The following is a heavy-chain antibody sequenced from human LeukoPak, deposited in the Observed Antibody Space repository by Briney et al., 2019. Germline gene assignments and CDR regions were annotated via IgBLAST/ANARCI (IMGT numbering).Heavy chain of an antibody. CDR2: ISYSGST. V-gene: IGHV4-39*01. CDR1: GGSISSSSYY. D-gene: IGHD5-18*01. CDR3: ARHGETSLVYIDY. J-gene: IGHJ4*02. Sequence: SETLSLTCTVSGGSISSSSYYWGWIRQPPGKGLEWIGYISYSGSTYYNPSLTSRVTISVDTSKNQFSLKLSSVTAADTAVYYCARHGETSLVYIDYWGQGTLVTVSS.